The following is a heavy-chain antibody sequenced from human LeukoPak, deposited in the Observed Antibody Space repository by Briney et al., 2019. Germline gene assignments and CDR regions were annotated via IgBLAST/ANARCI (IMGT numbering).Heavy chain of an antibody. Sequence: SETLSLTCAVYGGSFSGYYWSWIRQPPGKGLEWIGEINHSGSTNYNPSLKSRVTISVDTSKNQFSLKLSSVTAADTAVYYCARPGGTVTGTTTAAFDIWGQGTMVTVSS. CDR1: GGSFSGYY. D-gene: IGHD1-7*01. J-gene: IGHJ3*02. CDR2: INHSGST. CDR3: ARPGGTVTGTTTAAFDI. V-gene: IGHV4-34*01.